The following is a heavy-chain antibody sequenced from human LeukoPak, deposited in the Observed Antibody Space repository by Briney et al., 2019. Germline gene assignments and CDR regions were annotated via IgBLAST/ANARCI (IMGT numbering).Heavy chain of an antibody. J-gene: IGHJ4*02. Sequence: SETLSLTCAVYGGSFSGYYWSWIRQPPGKGLEWIGETNHSGSTNYNPSLKSRVTISVDTSKNQFSLKLSSVTAADTAVYYCARGGVATLKRYFDYWGQGTLVTVSS. V-gene: IGHV4-34*01. D-gene: IGHD5-12*01. CDR1: GGSFSGYY. CDR3: ARGGVATLKRYFDY. CDR2: TNHSGST.